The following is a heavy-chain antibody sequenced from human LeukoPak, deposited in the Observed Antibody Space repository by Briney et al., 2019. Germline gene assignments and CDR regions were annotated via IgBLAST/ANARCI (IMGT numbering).Heavy chain of an antibody. CDR3: ASGYSSSWSYYFDY. CDR2: IKQDGSEK. D-gene: IGHD6-13*01. J-gene: IGHJ4*02. CDR1: GFTFSSYW. V-gene: IGHV3-7*01. Sequence: PGGSLRLSCAASGFTFSSYWMSWVRQAPGKGLEWVANIKQDGSEKYYVDSVKGRFTISSDNAKNSLYLQMNSLRAEDTAVYYCASGYSSSWSYYFDYWGQGTLVTVSS.